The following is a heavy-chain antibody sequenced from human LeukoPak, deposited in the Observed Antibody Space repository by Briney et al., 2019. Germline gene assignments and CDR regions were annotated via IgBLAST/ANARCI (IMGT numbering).Heavy chain of an antibody. CDR2: INPSGGST. CDR3: ARVHYYDSGLDP. Sequence: ASVKVSCTASRYTVTSYYMHWVRQAPGQGLEWMGIINPSGGSTSYAQKFQGRVTMTRDTSTSTVYMELSSLRSEDTAVYYCARVHYYDSGLDPWGQGTLVTVSS. D-gene: IGHD3-22*01. J-gene: IGHJ5*02. V-gene: IGHV1-46*01. CDR1: RYTVTSYY.